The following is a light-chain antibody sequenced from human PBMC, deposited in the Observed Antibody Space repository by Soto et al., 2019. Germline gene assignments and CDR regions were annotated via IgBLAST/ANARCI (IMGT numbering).Light chain of an antibody. V-gene: IGKV3-11*01. J-gene: IGKJ1*01. CDR1: QSVNKY. CDR2: DAS. CDR3: QQRNNWPPWT. Sequence: EILLTQSPATLSLSPGERATLSCRASQSVNKYLAWYQQRPGQAPRLLIYDASNRATGVPARFSGSGSGTDFTLTISSLEPEDFAVYYCQQRNNWPPWTFGQGTTVEIK.